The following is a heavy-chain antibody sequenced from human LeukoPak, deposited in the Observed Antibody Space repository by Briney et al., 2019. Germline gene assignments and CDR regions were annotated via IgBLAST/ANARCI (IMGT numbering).Heavy chain of an antibody. CDR3: ARDNGWSADF. CDR2: IKQDGSAK. CDR1: GFTFSRHW. V-gene: IGHV3-7*03. J-gene: IGHJ4*02. Sequence: GESLRLSCAASGFTFSRHWMYWVRQAPGKGLEWVANIKQDGSAKPYVDSVKGRFTISRDNAKNSLFLQMNSLRAEDTAVYYCARDNGWSADFWGQGTLVTVSS. D-gene: IGHD2-15*01.